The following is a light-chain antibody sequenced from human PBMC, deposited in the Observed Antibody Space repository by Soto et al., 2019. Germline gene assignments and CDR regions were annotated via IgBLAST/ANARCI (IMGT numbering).Light chain of an antibody. V-gene: IGLV1-44*01. J-gene: IGLJ2*01. Sequence: QSVLTQPPSASGTPGQRVTISCSGSSSNIGSNTVNWYQQLPGTAPKLLIYSNTQRPSGVPDRFAGAKSGTSASLAISGLQPEDEADYYCAAWDDSLNGVVFVGGTKLTVL. CDR2: SNT. CDR1: SSNIGSNT. CDR3: AAWDDSLNGVV.